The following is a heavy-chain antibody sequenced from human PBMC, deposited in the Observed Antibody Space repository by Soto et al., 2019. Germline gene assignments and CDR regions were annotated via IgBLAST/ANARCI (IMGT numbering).Heavy chain of an antibody. CDR2: IKEDGTEI. Sequence: EVQLVESGGGLVQPGGSLRLSCVASGFTFSSHWMNWVRQVPGKGLEWVANIKEDGTEINYVDSVKGRFAISRDNAKNSLYLQMNSLIVDDTAVYHCVRSSGWTGDYWGQGMLVTVSS. V-gene: IGHV3-7*04. CDR3: VRSSGWTGDY. CDR1: GFTFSSHW. J-gene: IGHJ4*02. D-gene: IGHD3-10*01.